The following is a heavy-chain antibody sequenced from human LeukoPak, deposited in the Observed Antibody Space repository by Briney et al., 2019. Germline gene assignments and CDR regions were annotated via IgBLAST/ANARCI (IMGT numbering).Heavy chain of an antibody. J-gene: IGHJ4*02. Sequence: GGSLRLSCAASGFTFSSYWMHWVRQAPGKGLVWVSRINSDGSSTNYADSVKGRFTISRDNAKNTLYLQMNSLGAEDTAVYYCASRSKSHFDYWGQGTLVTVSS. CDR1: GFTFSSYW. V-gene: IGHV3-74*01. CDR2: INSDGSST. CDR3: ASRSKSHFDY.